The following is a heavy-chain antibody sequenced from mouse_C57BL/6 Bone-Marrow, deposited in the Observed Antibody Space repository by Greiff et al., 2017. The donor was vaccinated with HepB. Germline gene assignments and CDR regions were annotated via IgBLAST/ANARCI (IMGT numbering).Heavy chain of an antibody. Sequence: VQLKESGPELVKPGASVKISCKASGYSFTDYNMNWVKQSNGKSLEWIGVINPNYGTTSYNQKFKGKATLTVDQSSSTAYMQLNSLTSEDSAVYYCANYYGSSFSFDYWGQGTTLTVSS. D-gene: IGHD1-1*01. J-gene: IGHJ2*01. CDR1: GYSFTDYN. CDR3: ANYYGSSFSFDY. CDR2: INPNYGTT. V-gene: IGHV1-39*01.